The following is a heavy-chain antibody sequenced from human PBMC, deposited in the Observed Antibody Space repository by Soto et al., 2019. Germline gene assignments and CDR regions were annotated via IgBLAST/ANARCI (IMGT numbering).Heavy chain of an antibody. Sequence: TLSLTCTVSGGSISSGGYYWSWIRQHPGKGLEWIEYIYYSGSTYYNPSLKSRVTISVDTSKNQFSLKLSSVTAADTAVYYCARETDYYGSGRDPRDAFDIWGQGTMVTVSS. J-gene: IGHJ3*02. CDR1: GGSISSGGYY. CDR2: IYYSGST. V-gene: IGHV4-31*03. D-gene: IGHD3-10*01. CDR3: ARETDYYGSGRDPRDAFDI.